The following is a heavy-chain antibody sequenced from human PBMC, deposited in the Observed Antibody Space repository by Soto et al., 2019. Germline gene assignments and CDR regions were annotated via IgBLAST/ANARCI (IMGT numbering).Heavy chain of an antibody. CDR1: GGSVSSSSYY. CDR3: ARRPKSGSFHYYGVVMDWFDP. CDR2: IFYNGRT. J-gene: IGHJ5*02. Sequence: PSETLSLTCTVSGGSVSSSSYYWDWIRQSPGRGREWIGNIFYNGRTYYNPSLRSRVTVSVDTSKNQFSLKLGSVTAADTAVYYCARRPKSGSFHYYGVVMDWFDPWGQGTLVTVSS. D-gene: IGHD1-26*01. V-gene: IGHV4-39*01.